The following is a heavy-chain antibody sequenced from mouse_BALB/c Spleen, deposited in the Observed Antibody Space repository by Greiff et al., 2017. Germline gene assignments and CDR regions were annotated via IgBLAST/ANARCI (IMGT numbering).Heavy chain of an antibody. V-gene: IGHV2-6-2*01. CDR2: IWSDGST. CDR3: ARHTSSGPFNYAMDY. D-gene: IGHD3-1*01. Sequence: VQRVESGPDLVAPSQSLSITCTVSGFSLTSYGVHWVRQPPGKGLEWLVVIWSDGSTTYNSALKSRLSISKDNSKSQVFLKMNSLQTDDTAMYYCARHTSSGPFNYAMDYWGQGTSVTVSS. CDR1: GFSLTSYG. J-gene: IGHJ4*01.